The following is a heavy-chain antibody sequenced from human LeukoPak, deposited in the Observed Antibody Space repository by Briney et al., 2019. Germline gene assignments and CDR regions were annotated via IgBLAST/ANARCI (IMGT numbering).Heavy chain of an antibody. J-gene: IGHJ4*02. D-gene: IGHD5-18*01. Sequence: GGSLRLSCAASGFIFSNYAMSWVRQAPGKGLEWVSGISGNGGSTSYADSVKGRFTISRDNSKNTLYLQMNSLRDEDTAVYYCAKGPSIGNGYSRGFDYWGQGTLVTVSS. CDR3: AKGPSIGNGYSRGFDY. V-gene: IGHV3-23*01. CDR2: ISGNGGST. CDR1: GFIFSNYA.